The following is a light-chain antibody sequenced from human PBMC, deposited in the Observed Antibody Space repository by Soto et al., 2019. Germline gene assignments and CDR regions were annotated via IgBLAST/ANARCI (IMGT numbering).Light chain of an antibody. CDR1: QSISNW. J-gene: IGKJ1*01. CDR3: QQYNRYS. CDR2: HAS. V-gene: IGKV1-5*01. Sequence: EIQMTQSPSTLPAPVGDRVTITCRASQSISNWLAWYQKKPGTAPKVLIYHASNLQSPVPSRLSGSGSGTEFNLTIRSMQPEDFATYHYQQYNRYSFGQGTKVEIK.